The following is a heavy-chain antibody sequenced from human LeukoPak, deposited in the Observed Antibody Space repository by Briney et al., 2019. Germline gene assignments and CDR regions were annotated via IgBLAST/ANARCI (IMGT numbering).Heavy chain of an antibody. D-gene: IGHD3-9*01. CDR3: ARSNNLRYFDWFVDY. J-gene: IGHJ4*02. V-gene: IGHV4-30-2*01. CDR1: GGSISSGGYY. CDR2: IYHSGST. Sequence: SETLSLTCTVSGGSISSGGYYWSWIRQPPGKGLEWIGYIYHSGSTYYNPSLKSRVTISVDTSKNQFSLKLSSVTAADTAVYYCARSNNLRYFDWFVDYWGQGTLVTVSS.